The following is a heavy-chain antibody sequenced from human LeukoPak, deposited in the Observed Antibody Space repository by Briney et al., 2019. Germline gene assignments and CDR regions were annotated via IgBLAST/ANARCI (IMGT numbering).Heavy chain of an antibody. CDR3: ARDRGSRWFGPIDY. V-gene: IGHV3-33*01. D-gene: IGHD6-13*01. J-gene: IGHJ4*02. CDR1: GFTFSSHG. Sequence: GGSLRLSCAASGFTFSSHGMHWVRQAPGKGLEWVAVIWNDGGNTYHADSVKGRFTISRDNSKNTLHLQMNSLRAEDTAEYYCARDRGSRWFGPIDYWGLGTLVTVSS. CDR2: IWNDGGNT.